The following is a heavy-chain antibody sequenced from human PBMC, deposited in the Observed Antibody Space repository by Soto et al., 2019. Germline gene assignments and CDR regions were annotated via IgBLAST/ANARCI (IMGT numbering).Heavy chain of an antibody. CDR2: IYHSVST. D-gene: IGHD6-6*01. J-gene: IGHJ4*02. V-gene: IGHV4-30-2*01. Sequence: QLQLLESGSGLVKPSQTLSLTCAVSGGSISSGGYSWSWIRQPPGKGLEWIGYIYHSVSTYYNPSLKSRVTISVDRSKNQFSLRLSSVTAADTAVYYCASVPDYWGQGTLVTVSS. CDR3: ASVPDY. CDR1: GGSISSGGYS.